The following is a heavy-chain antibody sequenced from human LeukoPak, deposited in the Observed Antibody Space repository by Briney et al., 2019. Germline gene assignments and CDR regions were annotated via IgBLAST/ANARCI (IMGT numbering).Heavy chain of an antibody. J-gene: IGHJ4*02. V-gene: IGHV1-18*01. CDR1: GYTFTSYG. D-gene: IGHD6-19*01. CDR2: ISAYNGNI. Sequence: ASVKVSCKASGYTFTSYGISWVRQAPGQGLEWMGWISAYNGNINYAQKLQGRVTMTTDTSTSTAYMELRSLRSDDTAVYYCATDGSSAWYEDFWGQGTQVIVSS. CDR3: ATDGSSAWYEDF.